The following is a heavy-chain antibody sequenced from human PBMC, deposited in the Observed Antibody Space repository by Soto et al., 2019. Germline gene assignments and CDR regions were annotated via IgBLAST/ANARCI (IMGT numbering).Heavy chain of an antibody. CDR1: GFTVSSNY. J-gene: IGHJ6*02. Sequence: EVQLVESGGGLIQPGGSLRLSCAASGFTVSSNYMSWVRQAPGKGLEWVSVIYSGGSTYYADSVKGRFTISRDNSKNTLYLQMNSLRAGDTAVYYCARETRPFFTTGFNYYGMDVWGQGTTVTVSS. V-gene: IGHV3-53*01. D-gene: IGHD1-1*01. CDR2: IYSGGST. CDR3: ARETRPFFTTGFNYYGMDV.